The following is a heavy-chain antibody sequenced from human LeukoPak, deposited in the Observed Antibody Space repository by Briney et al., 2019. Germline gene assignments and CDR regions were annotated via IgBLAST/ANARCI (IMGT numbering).Heavy chain of an antibody. V-gene: IGHV3-30-3*01. CDR3: ASGKDSSGWYAFDI. CDR2: MSYDGSAK. D-gene: IGHD6-19*01. J-gene: IGHJ3*02. Sequence: GGSLRLSCAASGFTFSIYAMNWVRQAPGKGLEWVAVMSYDGSAKYYADSLKGRFTISRDNSKNTLYLQIDSLRVEGTGLYYCASGKDSSGWYAFDIWGQGTMVTVSS. CDR1: GFTFSIYA.